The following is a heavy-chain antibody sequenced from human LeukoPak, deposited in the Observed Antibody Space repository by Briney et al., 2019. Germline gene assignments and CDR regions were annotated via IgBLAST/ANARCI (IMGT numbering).Heavy chain of an antibody. CDR3: VRDLYSSSWYESHWFDP. J-gene: IGHJ5*02. D-gene: IGHD6-13*01. Sequence: SETLSLTCTVSGGSISSYYWSWIRQPPGKGLEWIGYIYYSGSTNYNPSLKSRVTISVDTSKNQFSLKLSSVTAADTAVYYCVRDLYSSSWYESHWFDPWGQGTLVTVSS. CDR2: IYYSGST. V-gene: IGHV4-59*01. CDR1: GGSISSYY.